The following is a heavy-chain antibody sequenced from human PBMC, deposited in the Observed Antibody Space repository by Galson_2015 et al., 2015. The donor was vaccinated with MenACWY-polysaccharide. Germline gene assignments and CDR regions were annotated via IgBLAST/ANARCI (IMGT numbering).Heavy chain of an antibody. CDR3: ARRDVSYYDS. CDR1: GFTFSSDW. V-gene: IGHV3-74*01. CDR2: INNDATTI. J-gene: IGHJ4*02. Sequence: SLRLSCAASGFTFSSDWMHWVRQAPGKGLVWVSRINNDATTINYADSVKGRFIISRDNAKNTLYLQMNSLRAEDTAVYYCARRDVSYYDSWGQGTLVTVSS.